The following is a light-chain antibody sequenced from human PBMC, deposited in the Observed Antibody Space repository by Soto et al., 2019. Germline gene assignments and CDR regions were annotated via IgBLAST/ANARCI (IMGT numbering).Light chain of an antibody. CDR2: SNN. CDR1: GPDIGSNY. Sequence: QSVLTQPPSASGTPGQRVTISCSGRGPDIGSNYVSWYQQFPGTTPRVIMYSNNQRPSGVPDRFSGSKSGTSASLAISGLRSEYEADYYCAAWDDSLRSVVFGGGTKVTVL. CDR3: AAWDDSLRSVV. J-gene: IGLJ2*01. V-gene: IGLV1-47*02.